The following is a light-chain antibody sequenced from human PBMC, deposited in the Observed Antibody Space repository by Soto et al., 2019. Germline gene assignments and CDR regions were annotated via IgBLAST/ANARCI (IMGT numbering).Light chain of an antibody. CDR1: QSISDT. CDR3: QQRHMWPIT. CDR2: GAS. Sequence: EIVMTQSPATLSVSPGGRATLSCRASQSISDTLAWYQQKPGQAPRLLIYGASRRATGFPARFSGSGSGTDFTLTISSLQSEDFAVYYCQQRHMWPITFGQGTRLEIK. V-gene: IGKV3-15*01. J-gene: IGKJ5*01.